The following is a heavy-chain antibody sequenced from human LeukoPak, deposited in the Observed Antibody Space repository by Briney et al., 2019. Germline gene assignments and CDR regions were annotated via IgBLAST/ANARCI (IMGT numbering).Heavy chain of an antibody. Sequence: ASVKVSCKASGYTFTGYYMHWVRQAPGQGLEWMGWINPNSGGTNYAQKFQGRVTMTRDTSISTAYMELSRLRSDDTAVYYCARDIVGTPSNAPYDYYYYGMDVWGQGTTVTVSS. CDR2: INPNSGGT. D-gene: IGHD1-26*01. CDR1: GYTFTGYY. CDR3: ARDIVGTPSNAPYDYYYYGMDV. V-gene: IGHV1-2*02. J-gene: IGHJ6*02.